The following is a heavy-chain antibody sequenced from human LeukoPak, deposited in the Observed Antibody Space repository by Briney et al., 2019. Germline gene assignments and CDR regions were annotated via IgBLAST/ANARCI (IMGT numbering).Heavy chain of an antibody. D-gene: IGHD6-13*01. CDR3: ARDGSSSWTDYGMDV. Sequence: SETLSLTCTVSGGSISSGSYYWSWIRQPAGKGLEWIGRIYTSGSTNYNPSLKSRVTISVDTSKNQFSLKLSSVTAADTAVYYCARDGSSSWTDYGMDVWGQGTRSPSP. J-gene: IGHJ6*02. CDR1: GGSISSGSYY. V-gene: IGHV4-61*02. CDR2: IYTSGST.